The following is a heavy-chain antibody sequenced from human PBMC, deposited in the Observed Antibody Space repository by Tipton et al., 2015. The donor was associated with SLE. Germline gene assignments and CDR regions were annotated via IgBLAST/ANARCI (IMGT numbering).Heavy chain of an antibody. V-gene: IGHV4-59*01. J-gene: IGHJ5*02. CDR2: IYYSGST. CDR1: GGSITSYY. Sequence: TLSLTCSVSGGSITSYYWTWIRQPPGKGLEWIGYIYYSGSTNYNPSLKSRVTISVDTSKNQFSLKLSSVTAADTAVYYCARGGVWFDPWGQGTLVTVSS. CDR3: ARGGVWFDP. D-gene: IGHD2-8*01.